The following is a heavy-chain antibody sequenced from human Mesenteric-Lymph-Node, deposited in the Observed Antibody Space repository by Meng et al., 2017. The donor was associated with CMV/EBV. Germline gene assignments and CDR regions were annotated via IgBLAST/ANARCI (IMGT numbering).Heavy chain of an antibody. CDR1: GLTFSSSV. D-gene: IGHD1-14*01. CDR3: ARGEGNRGNAFDI. J-gene: IGHJ3*02. V-gene: IGHV3-23*01. Sequence: GGSLRLSCAASGLTFSSSVMSWVRQAPGKGLEGVSDISGSGNSAYYADSVKGRFTISRDHSKNTLYLQMNSLRGEDTAVYYCARGEGNRGNAFDIWGQGTMVTVSS. CDR2: ISGSGNSA.